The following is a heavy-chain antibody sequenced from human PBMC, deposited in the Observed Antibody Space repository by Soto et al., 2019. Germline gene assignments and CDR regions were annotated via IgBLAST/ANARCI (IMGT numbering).Heavy chain of an antibody. Sequence: ASVKVSCKASGYTFTSYDINWVRQATGQGLEWMGWMNPNSGNTGYAQKFQGRVTMTRNTSISTAYIELSSLRSEDTAVYYCASPARNYDFWSGYSFDIWGQGTMVTVSS. CDR2: MNPNSGNT. J-gene: IGHJ3*02. CDR3: ASPARNYDFWSGYSFDI. V-gene: IGHV1-8*01. D-gene: IGHD3-3*01. CDR1: GYTFTSYD.